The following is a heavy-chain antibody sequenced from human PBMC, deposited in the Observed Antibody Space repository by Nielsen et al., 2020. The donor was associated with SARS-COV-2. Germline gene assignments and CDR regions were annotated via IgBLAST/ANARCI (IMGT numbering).Heavy chain of an antibody. CDR2: ISWNSNNI. V-gene: IGHV3-9*01. CDR1: GFNFDDYA. Sequence: SLKISCAASGFNFDDYAMHWVRQAPGKGLEWVSGISWNSNNIGYGDSVKGRFTISRDNAKNSLYLQMNSLRAEDTAVYYCARDRYEGYFDYWGQGTLVTVSS. D-gene: IGHD1-1*01. CDR3: ARDRYEGYFDY. J-gene: IGHJ4*02.